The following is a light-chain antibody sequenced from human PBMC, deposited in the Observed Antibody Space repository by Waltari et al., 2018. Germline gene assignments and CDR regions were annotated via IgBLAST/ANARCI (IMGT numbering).Light chain of an antibody. CDR3: MHPLQTPYT. J-gene: IGKJ2*01. V-gene: IGKV2-28*01. CDR1: QGLRHTTAYHY. CDR2: LGS. Sequence: DIVMTQSPLSLPVTTGEPASTSCRSSQGLRHTTAYHYLDCYLQKPGQSPPLLISLGSNRASGVPDRFSGSRSGTDVTLQIRRVEAQDIGVSYCMHPLQTPYTFGQGTKLEIK.